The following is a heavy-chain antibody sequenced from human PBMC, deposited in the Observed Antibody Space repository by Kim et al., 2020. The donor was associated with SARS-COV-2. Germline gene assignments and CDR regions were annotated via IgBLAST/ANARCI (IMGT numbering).Heavy chain of an antibody. CDR2: IYYSGST. Sequence: SETLSLTCTVSGGSISSSSYYWGWIRQPPGKGLEWIGSIYYSGSTYYNPSLKSRVTISVDTSKNQFSLKLSSVTAADTAVYYCARKISRGYSFYFDYWG. CDR3: ARKISRGYSFYFDY. CDR1: GGSISSSSYY. D-gene: IGHD5-12*01. V-gene: IGHV4-39*07. J-gene: IGHJ4*01.